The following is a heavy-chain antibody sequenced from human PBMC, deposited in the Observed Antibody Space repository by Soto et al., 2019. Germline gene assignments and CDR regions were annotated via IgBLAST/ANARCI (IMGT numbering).Heavy chain of an antibody. CDR1: GFTFGSHS. CDR3: VKCSSGGCRWNYYDY. Sequence: EVQLLESGGGLIQPGGSLRLSCAASGFTFGSHSMTWVRQAPGKGLEWVSAISNDGADIFDADSVKGRFTISRDNSKNTLFLQMNSLRAEDTAVYYSVKCSSGGCRWNYYDYWGQGTLVTVSS. J-gene: IGHJ4*02. V-gene: IGHV3-23*01. D-gene: IGHD6-25*01. CDR2: ISNDGADI.